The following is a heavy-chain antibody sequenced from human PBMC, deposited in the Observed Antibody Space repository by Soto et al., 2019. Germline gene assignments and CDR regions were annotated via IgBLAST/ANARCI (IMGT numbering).Heavy chain of an antibody. CDR3: ARELEQLVYYYYYGMDV. Sequence: ASVKVSCKASGYTFTSYGISWVRQAPGQGLEWMGWISAYNGNTNYAQKLQGRVTMTTDTSTSTAYMELRSLRSDDTAVYYCARELEQLVYYYYYGMDVWGQGTTVTVYS. CDR2: ISAYNGNT. J-gene: IGHJ6*02. CDR1: GYTFTSYG. V-gene: IGHV1-18*04. D-gene: IGHD6-13*01.